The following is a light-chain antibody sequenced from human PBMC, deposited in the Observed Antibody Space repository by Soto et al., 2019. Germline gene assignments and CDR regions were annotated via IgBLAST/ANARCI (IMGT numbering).Light chain of an antibody. J-gene: IGKJ2*01. CDR3: QQRSNWPPT. CDR1: QSVSSY. V-gene: IGKV3-11*01. CDR2: DAS. Sequence: EIVLTQSPATLSLSPGERATLSCRASQSVSSYLAWYQQKPGQAPRLLIYDASNRATGIPARFLGSGSGTDITLTISSLVPEEFAVDYCQQRSNWPPTFGQGTKLEIK.